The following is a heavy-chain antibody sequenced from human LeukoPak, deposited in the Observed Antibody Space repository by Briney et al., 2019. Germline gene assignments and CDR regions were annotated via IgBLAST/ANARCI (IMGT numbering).Heavy chain of an antibody. CDR1: GFTIRTYW. J-gene: IGHJ4*02. CDR2: IKADGSDK. Sequence: GGSLRLSCVASGFTIRTYWMSWVRQAPGKGLEWVANIKADGSDKYYVDSVKGRFTISRDDAKNSVYLQMSSLRVEDTAVYYCARDGIDYWGQGTLVTVSS. V-gene: IGHV3-7*05. CDR3: ARDGIDY.